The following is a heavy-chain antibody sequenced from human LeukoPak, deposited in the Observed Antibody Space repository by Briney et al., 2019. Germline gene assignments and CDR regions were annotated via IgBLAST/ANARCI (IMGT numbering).Heavy chain of an antibody. CDR3: ARDASWKPLDY. V-gene: IGHV1-2*02. Sequence: ASVKVSCKASGYTFTGYYMHWVRQAPGQGLKWMGWINPNSGVTNYAQKFQGRVTMTRDTSITTAYMELSSLRSDDTAVYYCARDASWKPLDYWGQGTLVTVSS. CDR2: INPNSGVT. J-gene: IGHJ4*02. D-gene: IGHD1-1*01. CDR1: GYTFTGYY.